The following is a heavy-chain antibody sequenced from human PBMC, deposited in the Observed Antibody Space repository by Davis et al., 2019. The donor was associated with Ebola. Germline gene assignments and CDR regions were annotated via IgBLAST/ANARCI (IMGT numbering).Heavy chain of an antibody. J-gene: IGHJ4*02. CDR3: VRDFGNEDGAGFQHYFDT. CDR1: EVTFSSYT. Sequence: SVKVSCKASEVTFSSYTISCVRQAPGQGLEWMGRRIPGLDMSAYAQKFQGRVRLNADKSTHTAYLELSSLRSEDTAVYYCVRDFGNEDGAGFQHYFDTWGRGTLVTVPP. V-gene: IGHV1-69*04. CDR2: RIPGLDMS. D-gene: IGHD5-24*01.